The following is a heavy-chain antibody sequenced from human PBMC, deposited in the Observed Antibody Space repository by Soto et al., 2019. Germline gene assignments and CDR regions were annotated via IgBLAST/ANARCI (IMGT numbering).Heavy chain of an antibody. V-gene: IGHV1-24*01. CDR1: GYTLTELS. Sequence: ASVKVSCKVSGYTLTELSMHWVRQAPGKGLEWMGGFDPEDGETIYARKFQGRVTMTEDTSTDTAYMELSSLRSEDTAVYYCARDRRSVVGGVIVEFLDAFDIWGQGTMVTVSS. CDR2: FDPEDGET. CDR3: ARDRRSVVGGVIVEFLDAFDI. D-gene: IGHD3-16*02. J-gene: IGHJ3*02.